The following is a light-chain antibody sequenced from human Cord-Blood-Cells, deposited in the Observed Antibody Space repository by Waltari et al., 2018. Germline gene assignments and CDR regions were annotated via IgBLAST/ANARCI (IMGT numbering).Light chain of an antibody. CDR2: KVS. CDR1: QSLVHSDGNTY. V-gene: IGKV2-30*02. J-gene: IGKJ2*01. Sequence: DVVMTQSLFSLPVTLGQPASISCRSSQSLVHSDGNTYLNWFQQRPGQSQRRLIYKVSNRDSGFPDRFSGSGSGTDFTLKISRVEAEDVGVYYCMQGTHWPYTFGQGTKLEIK. CDR3: MQGTHWPYT.